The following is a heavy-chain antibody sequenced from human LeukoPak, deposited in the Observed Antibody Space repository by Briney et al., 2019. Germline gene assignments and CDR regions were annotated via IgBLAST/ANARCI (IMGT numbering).Heavy chain of an antibody. Sequence: GGSLRLSCAASGFTVSRNYMSWVRQAPGKGLEWVSVIYSGGNTYYSDSVQGRCTISRDNSKKTLYLQMNSLRAEATAVYYCAREYYYGSGSYYKRAYYFDYWGQGTLVTVSS. D-gene: IGHD3-10*01. V-gene: IGHV3-66*01. CDR1: GFTVSRNY. CDR3: AREYYYGSGSYYKRAYYFDY. J-gene: IGHJ4*02. CDR2: IYSGGNT.